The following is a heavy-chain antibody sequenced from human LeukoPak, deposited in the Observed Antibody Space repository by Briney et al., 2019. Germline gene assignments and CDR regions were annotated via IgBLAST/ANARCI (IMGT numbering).Heavy chain of an antibody. CDR1: GFIFTDYW. J-gene: IGHJ4*02. Sequence: PGGSLRLSCAASGFIFTDYWMHWVRQAPGKELVWVARIRGDGRATTYADSVKGRFTISRDNAMNTVFLQMNSLRAEDTAVYYCAKDYVKYCSGGSCYSFDYWGQGTLVTVSS. CDR3: AKDYVKYCSGGSCYSFDY. D-gene: IGHD2-15*01. V-gene: IGHV3-74*03. CDR2: IRGDGRAT.